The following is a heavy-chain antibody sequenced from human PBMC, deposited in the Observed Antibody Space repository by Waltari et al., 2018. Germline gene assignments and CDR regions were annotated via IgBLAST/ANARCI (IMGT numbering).Heavy chain of an antibody. V-gene: IGHV3-23*01. D-gene: IGHD3-10*01. CDR2: ISGSGGST. CDR1: GFTFSSYA. CDR3: ANAPKGASMVRGGGYYYGMDV. J-gene: IGHJ6*02. Sequence: EVQLLESGGGLVQPGGSLRLSCAASGFTFSSYAMSWVRQAPGKGLEWVSAISGSGGSTYYADSVKGRFTISRDNSKNTLYLQMNSLRAEDTAVYYCANAPKGASMVRGGGYYYGMDVWGQGTTVTVSS.